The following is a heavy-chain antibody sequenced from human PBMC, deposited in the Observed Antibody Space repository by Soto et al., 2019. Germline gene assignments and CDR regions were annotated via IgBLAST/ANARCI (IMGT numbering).Heavy chain of an antibody. CDR3: ARAPWGGYGSAYGMDV. CDR1: GYTFTSYG. D-gene: IGHD5-12*01. Sequence: QVQLVQSGAEVKKPGASVKVSCKASGYTFTSYGISWVRQAPGQGLEWMGWISAYNGNTNYAQKLQGRVTMTTDTARNTDYMELSSLISDDTAVYYGARAPWGGYGSAYGMDVWGQGTTVTVSS. CDR2: ISAYNGNT. J-gene: IGHJ6*02. V-gene: IGHV1-18*01.